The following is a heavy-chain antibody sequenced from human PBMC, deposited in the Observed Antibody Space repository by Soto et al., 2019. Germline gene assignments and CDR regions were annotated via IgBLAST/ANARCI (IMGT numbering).Heavy chain of an antibody. CDR2: IYHTGSS. V-gene: IGHV4-39*01. D-gene: IGHD3-10*01. J-gene: IGHJ5*02. CDR3: GGRTSLASVQLFVGEISNHNWFDP. Sequence: ASETLSLTCTVSNDSISNPIYYWGWIRQPPGKGLEWIGSIYHTGSSYYNPSLRGRVTISMDKSKNQFSLKLTSVTAADTAIYFCGGRTSLASVQLFVGEISNHNWFDPWSQGTLVTVSS. CDR1: NDSISNPIYY.